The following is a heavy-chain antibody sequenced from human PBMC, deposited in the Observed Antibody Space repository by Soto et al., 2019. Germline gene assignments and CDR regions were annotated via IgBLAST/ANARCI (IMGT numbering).Heavy chain of an antibody. V-gene: IGHV1-69*02. CDR3: ARLITIADAFDF. D-gene: IGHD3-9*01. CDR2: IIPILGMT. J-gene: IGHJ3*01. CDR1: GGTFSSYT. Sequence: QVQLVQSGAELKKPGSSVKVSCKASGGTFSSYTISWVRQAPGQGLEWMGRIIPILGMTKYAQKFQGRVTITADKSPSIVYMELSSLRSEDTAVYYWARLITIADAFDFWGKGTMVSVYS.